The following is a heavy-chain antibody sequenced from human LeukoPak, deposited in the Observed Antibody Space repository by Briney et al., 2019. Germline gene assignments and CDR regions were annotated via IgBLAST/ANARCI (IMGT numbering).Heavy chain of an antibody. D-gene: IGHD1-20*01. CDR1: GGSFSGYY. CDR3: ARESYTWNVDAFDP. Sequence: SETLSLTCAVDGGSFSGYYWSWIRQPPGKGLDWIGEIHHSGGTNYNPSLKSRVTISLHTSKNQFSLKMKSVTDADTPVYYCARESYTWNVDAFDPWGQGTLVTVSS. CDR2: IHHSGGT. V-gene: IGHV4-34*01. J-gene: IGHJ5*02.